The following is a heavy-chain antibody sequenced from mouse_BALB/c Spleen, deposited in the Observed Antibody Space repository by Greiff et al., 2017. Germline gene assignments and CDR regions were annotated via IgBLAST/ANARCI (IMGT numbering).Heavy chain of an antibody. CDR2: IYPGDGDT. D-gene: IGHD2-1*01. CDR1: GYTFTSYW. CDR3: AREGRYGNYLAY. Sequence: QVHVKQSGAELARPGASVKLSCKASGYTFTSYWMQWVKQRPGQGLEWIGAIYPGDGDTRYTQKFKGKATLTADKSSSTAYMQLSSLASEDSAVYYCAREGRYGNYLAYWGQGTLVTVSA. V-gene: IGHV1-87*01. J-gene: IGHJ3*01.